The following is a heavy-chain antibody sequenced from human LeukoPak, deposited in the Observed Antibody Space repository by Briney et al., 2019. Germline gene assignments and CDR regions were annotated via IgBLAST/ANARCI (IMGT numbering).Heavy chain of an antibody. CDR1: GASISSSCYY. J-gene: IGHJ4*02. CDR3: RCPYFDY. D-gene: IGHD2-8*01. Sequence: SETLSLTCTVSGASISSSCYYSVCIRQPPGKGLEWIGRIYYSGSTYYNPSPKSRVTISMDPSKNQFSLKLRSVTAADTAVYYCRCPYFDYWGQGTLVTVSS. CDR2: IYYSGST. V-gene: IGHV4-39*01.